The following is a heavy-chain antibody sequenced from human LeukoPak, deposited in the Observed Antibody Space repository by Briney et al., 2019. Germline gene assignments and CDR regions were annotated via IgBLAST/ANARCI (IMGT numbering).Heavy chain of an antibody. CDR3: ARVPNYSGTAFDY. Sequence: VASVKVSCKASGYTFTGYYMHWVRQAPGQGLEWMGWINPNSGGTNYAQKFQGRVTMTRDTSISTAYMELSRLRSDDTAVYYCARVPNYSGTAFDYWGQGTLVTVSS. D-gene: IGHD1-26*01. CDR1: GYTFTGYY. CDR2: INPNSGGT. V-gene: IGHV1-2*02. J-gene: IGHJ4*02.